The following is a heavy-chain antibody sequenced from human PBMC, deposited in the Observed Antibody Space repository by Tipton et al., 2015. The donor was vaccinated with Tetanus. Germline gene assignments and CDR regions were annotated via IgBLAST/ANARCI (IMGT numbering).Heavy chain of an antibody. V-gene: IGHV1-18*01. CDR3: AIGAWDAFDM. CDR1: GYRFNSYG. CDR2: ISAYNGET. J-gene: IGHJ3*02. Sequence: QLVQSGAEVKKSGAAVKVSCKTSGYRFNSYGISWARQTPGQGLEWMGWISAYNGETKYAQKVQGRVIMTTDTATSTAYMELRSLRSGDTAMYYCAIGAWDAFDMGGQGTMVVVSS.